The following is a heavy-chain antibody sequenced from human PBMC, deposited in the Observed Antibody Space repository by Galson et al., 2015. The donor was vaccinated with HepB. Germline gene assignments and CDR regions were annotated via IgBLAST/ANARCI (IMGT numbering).Heavy chain of an antibody. CDR3: ARDRRPPFYFDY. D-gene: IGHD6-6*01. J-gene: IGHJ4*02. Sequence: SVKVSCKASGYTFTSYGISWVRQAPGQGLEWMGWISAYNGSTNYAQKLQGRVTMTTDTSTSTAYMELRSLRSDDTAVYYCARDRRPPFYFDYWGQGTLVTVSS. CDR2: ISAYNGST. CDR1: GYTFTSYG. V-gene: IGHV1-18*01.